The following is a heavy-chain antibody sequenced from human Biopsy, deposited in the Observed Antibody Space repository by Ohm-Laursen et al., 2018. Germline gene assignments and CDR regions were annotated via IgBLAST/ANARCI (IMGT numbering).Heavy chain of an antibody. CDR2: IIPILGTV. D-gene: IGHD3-10*01. J-gene: IGHJ6*02. CDR1: GDTFTTSA. Sequence: GPSVNVSRKASGDTFTTSAISSVRQVPGQGLDWMGRIIPILGTVDYGQNFQGRVTIRADTPTTFLELTSLRYDDTAVYYCASGDIGGIGLDVWGLGTTVTVSS. V-gene: IGHV1-69*04. CDR3: ASGDIGGIGLDV.